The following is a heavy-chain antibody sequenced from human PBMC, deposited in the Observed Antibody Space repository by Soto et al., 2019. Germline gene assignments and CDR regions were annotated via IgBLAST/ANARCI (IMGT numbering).Heavy chain of an antibody. CDR2: ISIYNGNT. CDR3: ARDYCGGDCYFDY. Sequence: QVQLVQSGAEVKKPGASVKVACKAFGYTFTTCGISWVRQARGLGLEWMGWISIYNGNTNYAQKLQGRVTMTTDTSTNTAYMELKSLKSDDTAVYYCARDYCGGDCYFDYWGQGTLVTVSS. CDR1: GYTFTTCG. D-gene: IGHD2-21*02. J-gene: IGHJ4*02. V-gene: IGHV1-18*01.